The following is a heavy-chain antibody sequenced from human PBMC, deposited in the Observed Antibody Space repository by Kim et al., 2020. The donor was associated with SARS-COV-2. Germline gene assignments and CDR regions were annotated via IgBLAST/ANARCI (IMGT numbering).Heavy chain of an antibody. J-gene: IGHJ4*02. V-gene: IGHV4-34*01. CDR2: INHSGST. D-gene: IGHD4-17*01. Sequence: SETLSLTCAVYGGSFSGYYWSWIRQPPGKGLEWIGEINHSGSTNYNPSLKSRVTISVDTSKNQFSLKLSSVTAADTAVYYCARDPKNHDYGDYGEPKPTSFDYWGQGTLVTVSS. CDR3: ARDPKNHDYGDYGEPKPTSFDY. CDR1: GGSFSGYY.